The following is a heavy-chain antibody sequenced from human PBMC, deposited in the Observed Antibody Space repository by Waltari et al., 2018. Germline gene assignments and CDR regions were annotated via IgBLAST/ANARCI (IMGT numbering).Heavy chain of an antibody. D-gene: IGHD3-3*01. V-gene: IGHV1-2*02. CDR2: INPNRGGT. CDR1: GYTFTGYY. Sequence: QVQLVQSGAEVKKPGASVKVSCKASGYTFTGYYMHWVRQAPGQGLEWMGWINPNRGGTNYAQKFQGRVTMTRDTSISTAYMELSRLRSDDTAVYYCARPRSGRSFDYWGQGTLVTVSS. CDR3: ARPRSGRSFDY. J-gene: IGHJ4*02.